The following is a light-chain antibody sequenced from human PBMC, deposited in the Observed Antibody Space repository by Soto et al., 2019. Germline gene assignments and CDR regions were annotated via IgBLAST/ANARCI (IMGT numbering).Light chain of an antibody. V-gene: IGKV3-20*01. J-gene: IGKJ3*01. CDR3: HHYGRSAIFT. CDR2: GAS. CDR1: QSVSSNF. Sequence: EIVMTQSPGTLSLSPGERATLSCRASQSVSSNFLAWYQQRPGQAPRLLMDGASSRAAGIPDRFSGSGSGTDFTLTISRLEREDFAVYYCHHYGRSAIFTFGPGTTVDI.